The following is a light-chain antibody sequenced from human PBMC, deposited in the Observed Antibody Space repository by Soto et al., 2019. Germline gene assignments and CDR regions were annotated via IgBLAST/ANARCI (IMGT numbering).Light chain of an antibody. CDR3: SSYSGSNTLV. Sequence: QSALTQPPSASGSPGQSVTISCAGTGSDIAVYDFVSWYQQHPGKAPKLIIYEVSKRPSGVPGRFSASKSGNTASLTVSGLQAEDEADYYCSSYSGSNTLVFGGGTKLTVL. CDR1: GSDIAVYDF. CDR2: EVS. J-gene: IGLJ2*01. V-gene: IGLV2-8*01.